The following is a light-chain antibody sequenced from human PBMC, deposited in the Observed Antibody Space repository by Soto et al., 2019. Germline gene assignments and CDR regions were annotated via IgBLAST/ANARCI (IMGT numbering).Light chain of an antibody. Sequence: QSVLTQPPSVSGSPGQSVTISCTGTSSDVGSYNRVSWYQQSPGTAPKLIIYDVNDRPSGVPDRFSGSKSGNTASLTISGLQVEDEADYYCSSYRSTNIFVVFGGGTKVTVL. CDR2: DVN. V-gene: IGLV2-18*02. CDR3: SSYRSTNIFVV. J-gene: IGLJ2*01. CDR1: SSDVGSYNR.